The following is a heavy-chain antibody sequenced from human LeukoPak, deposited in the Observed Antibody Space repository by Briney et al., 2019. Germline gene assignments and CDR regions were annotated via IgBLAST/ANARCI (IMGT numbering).Heavy chain of an antibody. Sequence: GGSLRLSCAASGFTLSSYAMTWVRQAPGRGLEWVSSVDGGGGTYYADSVKGRFTISRDNSKDTLYLQMNGLRAEDTAIYYCTRVGYIDEGIDYWGQGTLVTVSS. CDR2: VDGGGGT. V-gene: IGHV3-23*01. CDR3: TRVGYIDEGIDY. CDR1: GFTLSSYA. J-gene: IGHJ4*02. D-gene: IGHD5-24*01.